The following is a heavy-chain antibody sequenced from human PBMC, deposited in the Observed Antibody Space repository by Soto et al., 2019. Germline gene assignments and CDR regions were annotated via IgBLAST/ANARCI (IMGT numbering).Heavy chain of an antibody. CDR3: AKKVNSGPGSQYFDY. CDR1: GFPFSSYS. D-gene: IGHD3-10*01. V-gene: IGHV3-23*01. CDR2: FRTSGDGGTT. Sequence: EVQLLESGGGLVQPGGSLSLSCAASGFPFSSYSMSWVRQAPGRGLEWASGFRTSGDGGTTYYADSVKGRFTISRDNSKNMLFLQMNSLRAEDTAIYYCAKKVNSGPGSQYFDYWGQGTLVTVSS. J-gene: IGHJ4*02.